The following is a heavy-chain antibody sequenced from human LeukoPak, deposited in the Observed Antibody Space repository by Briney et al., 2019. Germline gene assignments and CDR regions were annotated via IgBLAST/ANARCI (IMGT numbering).Heavy chain of an antibody. D-gene: IGHD2-15*01. V-gene: IGHV4-34*12. CDR1: GESFSGYY. CDR3: ARLPMVRYCSGGSCSIPFDY. CDR2: IIESGAT. J-gene: IGHJ4*02. Sequence: SETLSLTCAVYGESFSGYYWTWIRQPPGKGLQWIGEIIESGATKYMSSLKSRVTISIDTSKSQFSLNLTSVTAADTAVYYCARLPMVRYCSGGSCSIPFDYWGQGTLVTVSS.